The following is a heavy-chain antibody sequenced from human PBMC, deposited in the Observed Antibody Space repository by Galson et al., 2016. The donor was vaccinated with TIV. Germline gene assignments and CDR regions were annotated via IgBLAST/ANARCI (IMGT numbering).Heavy chain of an antibody. J-gene: IGHJ3*02. CDR1: GFSLTTTGMR. CDR2: IDWEDDK. CDR3: ARMYRHGFGI. Sequence: PALVKPTQTLTLTCSVSGFSLTTTGMRVSWIRQPPGGALEWLARIDWEDDKFYSPSLKTRLSISKDTSNNQVGLTMTNMDPVDTATYYRARMYRHGFGIWGQGTMVTVS. D-gene: IGHD3-16*02. V-gene: IGHV2-70*04.